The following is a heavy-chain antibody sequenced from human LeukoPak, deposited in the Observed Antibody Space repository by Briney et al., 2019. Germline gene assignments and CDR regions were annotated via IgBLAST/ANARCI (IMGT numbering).Heavy chain of an antibody. CDR1: GGSISSYY. J-gene: IGHJ5*02. D-gene: IGHD3-3*01. V-gene: IGHV4-59*01. CDR2: IYYSGST. CDR3: ARDSGLYYDFWSGSLPPNWFDP. Sequence: PSETLSLTCTVSGGSISSYYWSWLRQPPGKGLEWIGYIYYSGSTNYNPSLKSQVTISVDTSKNQFSLKLSSVTAADTAVYYCARDSGLYYDFWSGSLPPNWFDPWGQGTLVTVSS.